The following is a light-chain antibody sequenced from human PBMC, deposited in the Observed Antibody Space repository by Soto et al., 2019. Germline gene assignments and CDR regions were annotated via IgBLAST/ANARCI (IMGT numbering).Light chain of an antibody. V-gene: IGLV2-11*01. Sequence: QSALIQPPSVSGSPGQSVTISCTGTSSDVGRCDYVSWWQKHPGTLPKHMIFNVNTHPSGVPDLFSGSRSGDTASMTISGLQLLIYKQCHLLIFGGGTKVTVL. J-gene: IGLJ2*01. CDR3: LI. CDR1: SSDVGRCDY. CDR2: NVN.